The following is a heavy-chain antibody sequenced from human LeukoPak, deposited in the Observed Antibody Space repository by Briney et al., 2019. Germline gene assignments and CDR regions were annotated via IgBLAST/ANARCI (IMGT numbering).Heavy chain of an antibody. CDR3: AKVGSEYYYDSSGPYGMDV. CDR2: ISWNSGSI. V-gene: IGHV3-9*01. CDR1: GFTFDDYA. Sequence: GGSLRLSCAASGFTFDDYAMHWVRQAPGKGLEWVSGISWNSGSIGYADSVRGRFTISRDNAKNSLYLQMNSLGAEDTALYYCAKVGSEYYYDSSGPYGMDVWGQGTTVTVSS. D-gene: IGHD3-22*01. J-gene: IGHJ6*02.